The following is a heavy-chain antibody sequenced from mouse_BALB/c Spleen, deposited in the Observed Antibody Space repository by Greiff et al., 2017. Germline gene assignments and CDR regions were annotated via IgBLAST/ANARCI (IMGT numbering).Heavy chain of an antibody. V-gene: IGHV2-9*02. Sequence: VKLMESGPGLVAPSQSLSITCTVSGFSLTSYGVHWVRQPPGKGLEWLGVIWAGGSTNYNSALMSRLSISKDNSKSQVFLKMNSLQTDDTAMYYCARERGYYAAMDYWGQGTSVTVSS. CDR1: GFSLTSYG. CDR2: IWAGGST. D-gene: IGHD2-3*01. CDR3: ARERGYYAAMDY. J-gene: IGHJ4*01.